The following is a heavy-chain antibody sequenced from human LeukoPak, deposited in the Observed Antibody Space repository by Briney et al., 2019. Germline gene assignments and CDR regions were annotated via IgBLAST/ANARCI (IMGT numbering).Heavy chain of an antibody. CDR1: GYAFTGYY. Sequence: ATVKVSCKASGYAFTGYYIHWVRQAPGQGLEWMGWINPTSGGSVYAQTFQGRVTMTRDTSISTAYMELSGLTSDDTAVYCCAREGLSSTTWHICDYWGQGTLVTVSS. CDR2: INPTSGGS. CDR3: AREGLSSTTWHICDY. J-gene: IGHJ4*02. D-gene: IGHD2-2*01. V-gene: IGHV1-2*02.